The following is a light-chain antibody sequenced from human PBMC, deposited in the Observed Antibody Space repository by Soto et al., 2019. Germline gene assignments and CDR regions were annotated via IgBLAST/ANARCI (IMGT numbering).Light chain of an antibody. J-gene: IGKJ1*01. CDR2: QAS. Sequence: DILMTQSPSTLSASIGDRVTITCRASQNINVWLAWYQQKPGEAPKFLIYQASTLQSGVPSRFSGSGSGTEFTLTISSLQPDDFATYYCQQHEAYPRTFGQGTKVEIK. V-gene: IGKV1-5*03. CDR3: QQHEAYPRT. CDR1: QNINVW.